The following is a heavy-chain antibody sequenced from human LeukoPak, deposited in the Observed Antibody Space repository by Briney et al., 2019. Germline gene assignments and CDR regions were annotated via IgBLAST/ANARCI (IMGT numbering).Heavy chain of an antibody. D-gene: IGHD6-13*01. V-gene: IGHV4-4*08. Sequence: SETLSLTCTVSDDSISDYYRGWIRQPPGKGLEWIGYFYNSGRSTYNPSLKSRVTISVDTSKNRFSLKLSSVTAADTAVYYCARRNSNFYYYMDVWGRGTTVTVSS. CDR3: ARRNSNFYYYMDV. J-gene: IGHJ6*03. CDR2: FYNSGRS. CDR1: DDSISDYY.